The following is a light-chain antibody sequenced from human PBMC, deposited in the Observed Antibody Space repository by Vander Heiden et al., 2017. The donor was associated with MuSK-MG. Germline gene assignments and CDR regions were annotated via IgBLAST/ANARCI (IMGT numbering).Light chain of an antibody. CDR2: KAS. Sequence: DIQMTQSPSTLYASVGDRFTITCRASQSISSWLAWYQQKPGKAPKLLIYKASSLESGVPARFSGSGSGTEFTLTISSLQPDDFATYYCQQYHSYWTFGQGTKVEIK. CDR1: QSISSW. J-gene: IGKJ1*01. CDR3: QQYHSYWT. V-gene: IGKV1-5*03.